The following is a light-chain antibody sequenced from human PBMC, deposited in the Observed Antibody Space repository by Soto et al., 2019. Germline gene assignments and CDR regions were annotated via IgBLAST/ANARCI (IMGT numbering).Light chain of an antibody. CDR3: QQYNNWPIT. Sequence: EIVMTQSPATLSVSPGGRATLSCRASQSVSSNLAWYQQKPGQAPRLLIYGASTRATGFPARFSGSGSGTEFTLTISSLQSEDFAVYYCQQYNNWPITFGQGTRLEIK. CDR1: QSVSSN. V-gene: IGKV3-15*01. J-gene: IGKJ5*01. CDR2: GAS.